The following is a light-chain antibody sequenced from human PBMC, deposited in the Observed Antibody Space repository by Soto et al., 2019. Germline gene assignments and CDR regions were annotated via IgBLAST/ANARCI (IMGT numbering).Light chain of an antibody. CDR2: DAS. Sequence: EIVLTQSPATLSLSPGERATLSCRASQSVSSYLAWYQQKPGQAPRLLIYDASNRATGIPARFSGSGSGTEFTLAISSLEPEDFAVYYCQQRSNWPWTFGPGTKVEIK. V-gene: IGKV3-11*01. J-gene: IGKJ1*01. CDR1: QSVSSY. CDR3: QQRSNWPWT.